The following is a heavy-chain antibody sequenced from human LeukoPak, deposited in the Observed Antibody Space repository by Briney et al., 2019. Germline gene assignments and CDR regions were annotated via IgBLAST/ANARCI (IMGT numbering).Heavy chain of an antibody. CDR3: VRDRLQLLSKSAYNGMDV. J-gene: IGHJ6*02. Sequence: GGSLRLSCAASEVILRNDWMTWFRQAPGKGLEWVANIKQDGSETNYVDSVKGRFTISRDNAKNSLYLQMSSLIDEDTAVYYCVRDRLQLLSKSAYNGMDVWGQGTTVTVSS. V-gene: IGHV3-7*05. CDR2: IKQDGSET. CDR1: EVILRNDW. D-gene: IGHD1-1*01.